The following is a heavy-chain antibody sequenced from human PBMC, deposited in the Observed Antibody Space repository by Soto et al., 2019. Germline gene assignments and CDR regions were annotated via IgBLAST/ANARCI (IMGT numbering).Heavy chain of an antibody. CDR3: ASLDYSSGYLYYFDY. CDR1: GGSFSGYY. J-gene: IGHJ4*02. Sequence: SETLSLTCAVYGGSFSGYYWSWIRQPPGKGLEWIGEINHSGSTNYNPSLKSRVTISVDTSKNQFSLKLSSETAADTAVYYCASLDYSSGYLYYFDYWGQGTLVTVSS. CDR2: INHSGST. V-gene: IGHV4-34*01. D-gene: IGHD3-22*01.